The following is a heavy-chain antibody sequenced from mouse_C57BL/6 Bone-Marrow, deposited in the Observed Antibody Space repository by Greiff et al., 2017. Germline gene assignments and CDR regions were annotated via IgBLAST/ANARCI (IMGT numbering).Heavy chain of an antibody. CDR2: IDPENGGT. CDR3: ARRGVYYCGSSDDAMDY. CDR1: GFTFTDDY. Sequence: VHVQQSGAELVKPGASVKLSCTASGFTFTDDYMHWVKQRPGQGLEWIGWIDPENGGTEYDAKFQGKATITADKSSSTAYVQLSSLTSEDTAVYYCARRGVYYCGSSDDAMDYWGQGTSVTVSS. J-gene: IGHJ4*01. D-gene: IGHD1-1*01. V-gene: IGHV14-4*01.